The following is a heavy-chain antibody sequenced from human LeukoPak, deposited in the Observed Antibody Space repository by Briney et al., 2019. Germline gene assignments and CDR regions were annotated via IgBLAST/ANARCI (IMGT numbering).Heavy chain of an antibody. D-gene: IGHD6-19*01. CDR3: AKAGRSGWYPGWPFDI. CDR1: GFTFSSYS. J-gene: IGHJ3*02. V-gene: IGHV3-21*04. CDR2: ISSGSSYI. Sequence: PGGSLRLSCAASGFTFSSYSMNWVRQAPGKGLEWVSSISSGSSYIYYADSVKGRFTISRDNAKNSLYLQMNSLRAEDTAVYYCAKAGRSGWYPGWPFDIWGQGTMVTVSS.